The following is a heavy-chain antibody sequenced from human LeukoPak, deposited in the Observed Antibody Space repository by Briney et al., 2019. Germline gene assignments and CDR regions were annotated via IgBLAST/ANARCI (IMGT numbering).Heavy chain of an antibody. CDR1: GFTFSSYA. D-gene: IGHD6-13*01. CDR3: ARVRLQQQLGGY. V-gene: IGHV3-30*04. J-gene: IGHJ4*02. CDR2: ISCDGSNK. Sequence: PGRSLRLSCAASGFTFSSYAMHWVRQAPGKGLEWVAVISCDGSNKYYADSVKGRFTISRDNSKDTLYLQMNSLRAEDTAVYYCARVRLQQQLGGYWGQGTLVTVSS.